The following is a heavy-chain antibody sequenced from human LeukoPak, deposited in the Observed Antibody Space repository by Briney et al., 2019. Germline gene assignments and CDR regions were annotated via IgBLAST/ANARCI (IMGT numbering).Heavy chain of an antibody. V-gene: IGHV3-66*01. Sequence: PGGSLRLSCAASGFTVSSNYMSWVRQAPGKGLEWVSVIYSGGSTYYADSVKGRFTISRDNSKNTLYLQMNSLRAEDTAVYYCAREKLSDILTGFDYWGQGTLVTVSS. CDR3: AREKLSDILTGFDY. J-gene: IGHJ4*02. D-gene: IGHD3-9*01. CDR1: GFTVSSNY. CDR2: IYSGGST.